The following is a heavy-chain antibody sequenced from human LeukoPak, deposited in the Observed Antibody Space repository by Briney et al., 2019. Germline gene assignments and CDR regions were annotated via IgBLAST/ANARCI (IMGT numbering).Heavy chain of an antibody. CDR1: GLTVSNNY. Sequence: PGGSLRLSCAASGLTVSNNYMTWVRQAPGKGLEWVSVIYSGGSTYYADSVKGRFTISRDNSKNTLYLQMNSLRAEDTAVYYYARAGHYYDSSGYLTPYYFDYWGQGTLVTVSS. D-gene: IGHD3-22*01. V-gene: IGHV3-66*01. CDR2: IYSGGST. CDR3: ARAGHYYDSSGYLTPYYFDY. J-gene: IGHJ4*02.